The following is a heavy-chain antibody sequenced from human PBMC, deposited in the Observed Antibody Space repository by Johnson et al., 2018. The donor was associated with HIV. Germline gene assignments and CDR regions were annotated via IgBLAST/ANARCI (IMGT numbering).Heavy chain of an antibody. V-gene: IGHV3-30*18. CDR2: ISYDGSNK. CDR1: GFTFFSYG. Sequence: QVQLVESGGGVVQPGRSLRLSCVASGFTFFSYGMHWVRQAPGKGLEWVAVISYDGSNKYYADSVKGRFTISRDNSKSTVYLQMNSLRVEDTAVYYCAKDLRGIAGAIDAFDIWGQGTMVTVSS. CDR3: AKDLRGIAGAIDAFDI. J-gene: IGHJ3*02. D-gene: IGHD6-19*01.